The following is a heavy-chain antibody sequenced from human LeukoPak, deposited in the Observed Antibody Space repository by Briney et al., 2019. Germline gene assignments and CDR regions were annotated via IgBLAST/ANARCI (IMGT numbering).Heavy chain of an antibody. CDR1: GGSFSGYY. CDR3: ARRRSITIFGVVIIPVDY. V-gene: IGHV4-34*01. D-gene: IGHD3-3*01. CDR2: INHSGST. J-gene: IGHJ4*02. Sequence: SETLSLTCAVYGGSFSGYYWSWIRQPPGKGLEWIGEINHSGSTNYNPSLKSRVTISVDTSKNQFSLKLSSVTAADTAVYYCARRRSITIFGVVIIPVDYWGQGTLVTVSS.